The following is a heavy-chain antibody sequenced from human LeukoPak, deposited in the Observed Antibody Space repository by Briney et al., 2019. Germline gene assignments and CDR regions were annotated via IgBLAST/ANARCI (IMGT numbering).Heavy chain of an antibody. CDR3: ARAPDIAAAGIGWFDP. D-gene: IGHD6-13*01. CDR1: GGSISSYY. V-gene: IGHV4-4*07. J-gene: IGHJ5*02. Sequence: PSETLSLTCTVSGGSISSYYWSWIRQPAGKGLEWIGRIYTSGSTTYNPSLKSRVTMSVDTSKNQFSLKLSSVTAADTAVYYCARAPDIAAAGIGWFDPWGQGTLVTVSS. CDR2: IYTSGST.